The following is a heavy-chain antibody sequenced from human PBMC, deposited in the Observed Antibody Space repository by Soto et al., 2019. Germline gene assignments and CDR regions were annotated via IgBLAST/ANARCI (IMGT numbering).Heavy chain of an antibody. CDR2: IYYSGST. CDR3: AAKYNYDFWSGYYYYYGMDV. Sequence: QLQLQESGPGLVKPSETLSLTCTVSGGSISSSSYYWGWIRQPPGKGLEWIGSIYYSGSTYYNPSLKSRVTISVDTSKNQFSLKLSSVTAADTAVYYCAAKYNYDFWSGYYYYYGMDVWGQGTTVTVSS. V-gene: IGHV4-39*01. J-gene: IGHJ6*02. CDR1: GGSISSSSYY. D-gene: IGHD3-3*01.